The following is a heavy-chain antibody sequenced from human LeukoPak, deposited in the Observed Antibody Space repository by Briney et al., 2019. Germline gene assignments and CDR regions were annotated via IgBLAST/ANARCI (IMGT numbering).Heavy chain of an antibody. V-gene: IGHV3-53*04. CDR1: GFTFSSYE. D-gene: IGHD3-16*01. J-gene: IGHJ6*02. Sequence: PGRSLRLSCAASGFTFSSYEMSWVRQAPGKGLEWVSGIHSGGTTYYADSVKGRFTISRQNSKNTLYLQMNSLTSEDTAVYFCARGGAYHYALDVWGQGTKVTVSS. CDR3: ARGGAYHYALDV. CDR2: IHSGGTT.